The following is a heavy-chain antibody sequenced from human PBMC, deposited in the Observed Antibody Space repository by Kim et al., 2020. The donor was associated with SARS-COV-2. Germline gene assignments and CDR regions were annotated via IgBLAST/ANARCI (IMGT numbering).Heavy chain of an antibody. V-gene: IGHV3-48*04. D-gene: IGHD3-10*01. CDR2: ISSSSSTI. CDR3: ARDEPPPIWFGEKGGMDV. J-gene: IGHJ6*02. Sequence: GGSLRLSCAASGFTFSSYSMNWVRQAPGKGLEWVSYISSSSSTIYYADSVKGRFTISRDNAKNSLYLQMKGLRAEDTAVYYCARDEPPPIWFGEKGGMDVWGQGTTVTVSS. CDR1: GFTFSSYS.